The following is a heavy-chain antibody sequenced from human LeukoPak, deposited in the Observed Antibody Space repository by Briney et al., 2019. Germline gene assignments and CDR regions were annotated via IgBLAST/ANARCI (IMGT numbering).Heavy chain of an antibody. D-gene: IGHD2-15*01. Sequence: PGGSLRLSCAASGIKFSSYSMNWVRQGPGKGLEWVSYISSSTSTIDYADSVKGRFTISRDNAKNSLYLQMNSLRAEDTAVYYCAKEVVGLLDWFDPWGQGTLVTVSS. CDR2: ISSSTSTI. CDR3: AKEVVGLLDWFDP. J-gene: IGHJ5*02. V-gene: IGHV3-48*01. CDR1: GIKFSSYS.